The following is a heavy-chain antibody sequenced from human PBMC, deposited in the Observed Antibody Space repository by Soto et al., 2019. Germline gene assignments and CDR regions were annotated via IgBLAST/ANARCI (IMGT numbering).Heavy chain of an antibody. CDR2: IYYSGST. D-gene: IGHD4-17*01. CDR3: ARHATVPTKDFDY. J-gene: IGHJ4*02. V-gene: IGHV4-59*08. Sequence: PSETLSLTCTVSGGSISRYYWSWIRQPPGKGLEWIGYIYYSGSTNYNPSLKSRVTISVDTSKNQFSLKLSSVTAADTAVDYCARHATVPTKDFDYGAREPLVPVPS. CDR1: GGSISRYY.